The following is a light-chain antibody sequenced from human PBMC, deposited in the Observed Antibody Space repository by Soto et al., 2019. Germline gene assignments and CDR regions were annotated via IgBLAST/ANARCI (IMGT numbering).Light chain of an antibody. V-gene: IGKV3-20*01. Sequence: TQSPATLSISPGERATLSCRASQNVGTNLAWYQQKPGQAPRLLIYGASSRATGIADRFSGSGSGTDFTLTISRLEPEDFAVYYCQQYGNSLYTFGQGTKVDIK. J-gene: IGKJ2*01. CDR2: GAS. CDR1: QNVGTN. CDR3: QQYGNSLYT.